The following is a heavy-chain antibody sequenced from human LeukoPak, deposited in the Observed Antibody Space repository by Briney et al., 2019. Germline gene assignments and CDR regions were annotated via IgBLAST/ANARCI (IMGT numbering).Heavy chain of an antibody. D-gene: IGHD6-13*01. CDR3: ARWAGAAAFDY. CDR1: GFTFSSYA. V-gene: IGHV3-30*14. Sequence: GGSLRLSCAASGFTFSSYAMHWVRQAPGKGLEWVAVISYDGSNKYYADSVKGRFTISRDNSKNTLYLQLGSLRAEDMAVYYCARWAGAAAFDYWGQGTLVTVS. J-gene: IGHJ4*02. CDR2: ISYDGSNK.